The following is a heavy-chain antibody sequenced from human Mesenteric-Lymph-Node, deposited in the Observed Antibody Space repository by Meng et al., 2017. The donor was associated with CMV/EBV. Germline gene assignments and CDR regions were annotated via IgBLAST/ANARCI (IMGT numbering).Heavy chain of an antibody. D-gene: IGHD2-2*01. Sequence: ISSGDYYWSWSRQPPGKGLEWIGYIYYSGSTYYNPSLKSRVTISVDTSKNQFSLKLSSVTAADTAVYYCARDVVVVPAATSGRYFDLWGRGTLVTVSS. J-gene: IGHJ2*01. CDR3: ARDVVVVPAATSGRYFDL. V-gene: IGHV4-30-4*08. CDR2: IYYSGST. CDR1: ISSGDYY.